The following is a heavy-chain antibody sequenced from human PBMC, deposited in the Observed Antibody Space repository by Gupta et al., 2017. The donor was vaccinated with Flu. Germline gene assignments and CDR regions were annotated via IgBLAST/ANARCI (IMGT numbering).Heavy chain of an antibody. D-gene: IGHD1-14*01. CDR1: GYTFTSYG. Sequence: QFQLVQSGAEVKKPGASVKVSCKASGYTFTSYGISWVRQAPGQGLEWMGWISADNGNTNYAQKLQGRVTMTTDTSTSTAYMELRSLRSDDTAVYDCARDYNRYYYYGMDVWGQGTTVTVSS. CDR3: ARDYNRYYYYGMDV. J-gene: IGHJ6*02. V-gene: IGHV1-18*01. CDR2: ISADNGNT.